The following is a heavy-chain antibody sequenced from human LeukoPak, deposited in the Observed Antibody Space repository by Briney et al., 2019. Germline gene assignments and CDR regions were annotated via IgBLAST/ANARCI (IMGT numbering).Heavy chain of an antibody. D-gene: IGHD5-18*01. CDR2: IYTSGST. V-gene: IGHV4-4*07. CDR1: GGSISSYY. CDR3: ARDVGGYNYGYSLDY. Sequence: PSETLSLTCTVSGGSISSYYWNWIRQPAGKGLEWIGRIYTSGSTSYNSSLKSRVTMSVDTSKNQFSLKLSSVTAADTAVYYCARDVGGYNYGYSLDYWGQGTLVPVSS. J-gene: IGHJ4*02.